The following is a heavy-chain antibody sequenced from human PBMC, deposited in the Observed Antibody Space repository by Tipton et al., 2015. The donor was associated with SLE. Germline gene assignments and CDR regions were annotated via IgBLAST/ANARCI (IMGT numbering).Heavy chain of an antibody. CDR2: MFHSGTT. V-gene: IGHV4-39*07. CDR1: GPSLSSSTYD. J-gene: IGHJ4*02. Sequence: TLSLTCTVSGPSLSSSTYDWGWIRQPPGKGLEWIGSMFHSGTTYYNPSLKSRVTISADTSKNHFSLRLSSVTAADTAVYFCARSTTTMNLPRFDFWGLGTLVTVSS. D-gene: IGHD4-17*01. CDR3: ARSTTTMNLPRFDF.